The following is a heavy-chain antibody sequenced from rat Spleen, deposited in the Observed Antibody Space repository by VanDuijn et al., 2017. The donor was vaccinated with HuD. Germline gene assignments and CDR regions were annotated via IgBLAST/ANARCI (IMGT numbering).Heavy chain of an antibody. CDR1: GFTFSNYY. Sequence: EVKLVESGGGLVQPGRSLKLSCAASGFTFSNYYMAWVRQAPTKGLEWVASISTGGGNTYYRDSVKGRFTISRDNAKNTQFLQMDSLRSEDTATYYCARRYYGSNLFDYWGQGVMVTVSS. J-gene: IGHJ2*01. CDR2: ISTGGGNT. D-gene: IGHD1-6*01. CDR3: ARRYYGSNLFDY. V-gene: IGHV5-25*01.